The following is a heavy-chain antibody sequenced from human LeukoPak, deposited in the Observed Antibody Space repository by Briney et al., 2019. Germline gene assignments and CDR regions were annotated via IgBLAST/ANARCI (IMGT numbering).Heavy chain of an antibody. CDR2: IYYTGNT. D-gene: IGHD3-3*01. CDR1: GGSISGYY. Sequence: SETLSLTCTVSGGSISGYYWSWIRQPPGKGLEWIGYIYYTGNTKYSPSFKSRVTISEDTSKNQFSLKLSSVTAADTAVYYCARVGAGAGFCSGFRFDPWGQGTLVTVSS. CDR3: ARVGAGAGFCSGFRFDP. J-gene: IGHJ5*02. V-gene: IGHV4-59*12.